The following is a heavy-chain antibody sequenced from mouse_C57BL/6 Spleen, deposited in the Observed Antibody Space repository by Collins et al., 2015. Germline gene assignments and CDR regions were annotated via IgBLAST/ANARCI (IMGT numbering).Heavy chain of an antibody. Sequence: EVQLQQSGPELVKPGASVKVSCKASGYTFTDYYMNWVKQSHGKSLEWIGDINPNNGGISYNQKFKGKATLTVDKSSSTAYMQLSSLTSEDSAIYFCAIYYYGSRRRYFDVWGTGTTVTVSS. CDR2: INPNNGGI. V-gene: IGHV1-26*01. D-gene: IGHD1-1*01. CDR1: GYTFTDYY. J-gene: IGHJ1*03. CDR3: AIYYYGSRRRYFDV.